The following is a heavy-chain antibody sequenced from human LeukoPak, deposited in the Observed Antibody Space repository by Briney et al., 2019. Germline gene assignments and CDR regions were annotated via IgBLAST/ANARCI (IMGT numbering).Heavy chain of an antibody. CDR2: ISYDGSNK. CDR1: GFTFRSYA. D-gene: IGHD6-13*01. J-gene: IGHJ4*02. Sequence: GGSLRLSCAASGFTFRSYAMHWVRQAPGKGREWGAVISYDGSNKYYADSVKGRFTISRDNSKNTLYLQMKSLRAEDTAVYYCARVGSIAAAGTPDYWGQGTLVTVSS. V-gene: IGHV3-30-3*01. CDR3: ARVGSIAAAGTPDY.